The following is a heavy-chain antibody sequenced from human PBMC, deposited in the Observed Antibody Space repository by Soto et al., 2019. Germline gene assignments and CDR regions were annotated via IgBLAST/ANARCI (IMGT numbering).Heavy chain of an antibody. CDR2: FDPEDGET. J-gene: IGHJ6*03. Sequence: ASVKVSWKVSRNTLTEISMQWVRQAPGKGLEWMGGFDPEDGETIYAQKFQGRVTMTEDTSTDTAYMELSSLRSEDTAVYYCATLRDIVVVNMDVWGKGTTVTVSS. CDR3: ATLRDIVVVNMDV. V-gene: IGHV1-24*01. CDR1: RNTLTEIS. D-gene: IGHD2-2*01.